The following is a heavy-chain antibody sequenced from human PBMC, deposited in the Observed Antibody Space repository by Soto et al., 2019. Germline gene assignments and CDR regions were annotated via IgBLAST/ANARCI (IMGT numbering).Heavy chain of an antibody. CDR3: ARAGLVVTGYVC. J-gene: IGHJ4*02. V-gene: IGHV6-1*01. CDR2: TYYKSKWYN. D-gene: IGHD2-21*02. CDR1: GDSVSSNSAT. Sequence: SQTLSLTCAISGDSVSSNSATWNWIRQSPSRGLEWLGRTYYKSKWYNDYAVSVRSRITISPDTSRNQFSLQLNSVIPEDTAVNYCARAGLVVTGYVCWGQGTPVTVSS.